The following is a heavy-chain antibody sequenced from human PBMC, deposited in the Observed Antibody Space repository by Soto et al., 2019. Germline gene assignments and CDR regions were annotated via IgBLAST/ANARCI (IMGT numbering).Heavy chain of an antibody. CDR2: IYSGGST. CDR3: ARGNTMIAPADAYDI. D-gene: IGHD3-22*01. Sequence: GGSLRLSCAASGFTVSSNYMSWVRQAPGKGLEWVSVIYSGGSTYYADSVKGRFTISRDNSKNTLYLQMNSLRAEDTAVYYCARGNTMIAPADAYDIWSQGTMVTVSS. J-gene: IGHJ3*02. CDR1: GFTVSSNY. V-gene: IGHV3-66*01.